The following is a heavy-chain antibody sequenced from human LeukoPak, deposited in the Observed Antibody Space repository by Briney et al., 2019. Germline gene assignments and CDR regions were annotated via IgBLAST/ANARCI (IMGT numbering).Heavy chain of an antibody. CDR3: ARGAYDSSGYYSLELRHFDY. CDR2: IIPIFGTA. CDR1: GGTFSSYA. D-gene: IGHD3-22*01. J-gene: IGHJ4*02. V-gene: IGHV1-69*05. Sequence: SVKVSCKASGGTFSSYAISWVRQAPGQGLEWMGGIIPIFGTANYAQKFQGRVTITTDESTSTAYMELSSLRSEDTAVYYCARGAYDSSGYYSLELRHFDYWGQGTLVTVSS.